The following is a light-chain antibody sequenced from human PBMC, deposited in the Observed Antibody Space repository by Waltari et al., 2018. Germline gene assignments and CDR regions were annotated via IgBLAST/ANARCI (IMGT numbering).Light chain of an antibody. CDR2: RAS. CDR3: QQYNSWPRT. J-gene: IGKJ1*01. Sequence: EIVMTQSPATLSVSPGERATLSCRANESISNNLAWYQQKPGRAPRPLIYRASTGATGIPARFSGSGSGTEFTLTIGSLQSEDFAVYYCQQYNSWPRTFGQGTKVEIK. V-gene: IGKV3-15*01. CDR1: ESISNN.